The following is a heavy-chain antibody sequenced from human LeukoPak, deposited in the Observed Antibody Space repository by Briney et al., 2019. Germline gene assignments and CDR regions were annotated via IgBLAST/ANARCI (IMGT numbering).Heavy chain of an antibody. CDR1: GFTFSSYA. V-gene: IGHV3-30*04. CDR3: ARANCGGDCQHSMYYFDF. J-gene: IGHJ4*02. D-gene: IGHD2-21*02. Sequence: GGSLRLSCAASGFTFSSYAMHWVRQAPGKGLEWVAIMSFDGTNKYYADSVKGRFTISSDNSKNTLHLQMNSLRADDTAVYYCARANCGGDCQHSMYYFDFWGQGTLVSVSS. CDR2: MSFDGTNK.